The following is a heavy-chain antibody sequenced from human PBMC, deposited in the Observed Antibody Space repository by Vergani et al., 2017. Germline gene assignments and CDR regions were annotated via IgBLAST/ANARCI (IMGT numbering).Heavy chain of an antibody. D-gene: IGHD3-22*01. CDR3: ARLAYYYDSSGYYYLDY. CDR2: IYPGDSDT. J-gene: IGHJ4*02. Sequence: VQLVQSGAEVKKPGSSVKVSCKASGGTFSSYAISWVRQMPGKGLEWMGIIYPGDSDTRYSPSFQGQVTISADKSISTAYLQWSSLKASDTAMYYCARLAYYYDSSGYYYLDYWGQGTLVTVSS. V-gene: IGHV5-51*01. CDR1: GGTFSSYA.